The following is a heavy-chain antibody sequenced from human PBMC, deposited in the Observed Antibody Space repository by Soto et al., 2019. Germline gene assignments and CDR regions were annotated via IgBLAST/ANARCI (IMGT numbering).Heavy chain of an antibody. Sequence: GGSLRLSCAASGFTFSSYAMHWVRQAPGKGLEWVAVISYDGSNKYYADSVKGRFTISRDNSKNTLYLQMNSLRAEDTAVYYRARDTYYDFWSGFRTWFDPWGQGTLVTVSS. CDR2: ISYDGSNK. D-gene: IGHD3-3*01. CDR3: ARDTYYDFWSGFRTWFDP. V-gene: IGHV3-30-3*01. CDR1: GFTFSSYA. J-gene: IGHJ5*02.